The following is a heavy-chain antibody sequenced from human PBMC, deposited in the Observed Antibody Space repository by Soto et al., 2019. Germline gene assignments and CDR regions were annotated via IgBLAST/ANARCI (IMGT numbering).Heavy chain of an antibody. CDR1: GYTFSGYW. CDR3: VVQQKLPWVNY. CDR2: IYLVDSDT. J-gene: IGHJ4*02. V-gene: IGHV5-51*01. Sequence: XEALMSSWESAGYTFSGYWSGVVRQMPGKLLEWMGIIYLVDSDTRYSPSLQGQVTISADTSSSTAYLQWSRLTASDTAEYYCVVQQKLPWVNYWGQGTRVPVSS. D-gene: IGHD6-13*01.